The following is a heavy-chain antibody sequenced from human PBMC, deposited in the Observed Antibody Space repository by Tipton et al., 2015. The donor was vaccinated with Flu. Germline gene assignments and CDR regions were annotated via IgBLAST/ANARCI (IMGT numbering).Heavy chain of an antibody. CDR1: GGSISSYY. CDR2: IYYSGST. Sequence: TLSLTCTVSGGSISSYYWSWIRQPPGKGLEWIGYIYYSGSTNYNPSLKSRVTISVDTSKNQFSLKLSSVTAADTAVYYCARGTIFGVSPGAFDIWGQGTMVSVSS. V-gene: IGHV4-59*01. D-gene: IGHD3-3*01. CDR3: ARGTIFGVSPGAFDI. J-gene: IGHJ3*02.